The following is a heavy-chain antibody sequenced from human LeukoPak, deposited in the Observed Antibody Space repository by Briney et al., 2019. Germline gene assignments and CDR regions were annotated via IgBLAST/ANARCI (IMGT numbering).Heavy chain of an antibody. D-gene: IGHD6-13*01. CDR1: GFTFSSYS. CDR3: ARDTSPRIAAIYYDAFDI. V-gene: IGHV3-21*01. J-gene: IGHJ3*02. CDR2: ISSSSSYI. Sequence: SGGSLRLSCAASGFTFSSYSMNWVRQAPGKGLEWVSSISSSSSYIYYADSVKGRFAISRDNAKNSLYLQMNSLRAEDTAVYYCARDTSPRIAAIYYDAFDIWSQGTMVTVSS.